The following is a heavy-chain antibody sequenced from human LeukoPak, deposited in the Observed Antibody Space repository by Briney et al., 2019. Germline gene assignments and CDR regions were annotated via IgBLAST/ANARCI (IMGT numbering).Heavy chain of an antibody. CDR3: ARDPDCSGGSCYFDY. J-gene: IGHJ4*02. CDR2: ISAYNGNT. Sequence: ASVKVSCKASGYTFTDYFLHWVRQAPGQGLEWMGWISAYNGNTNYAQKLQGRVTMTTDTSTSTAYMELRSLRSDDTAVYYCARDPDCSGGSCYFDYWGQGTLVTVSS. V-gene: IGHV1-18*04. D-gene: IGHD2-15*01. CDR1: GYTFTDYF.